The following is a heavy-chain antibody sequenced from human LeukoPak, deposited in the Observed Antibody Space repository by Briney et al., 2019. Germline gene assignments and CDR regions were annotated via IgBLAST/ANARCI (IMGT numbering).Heavy chain of an antibody. CDR2: INPNSGGT. V-gene: IGHV1-2*06. CDR1: GYTFTGHY. D-gene: IGHD7-27*01. Sequence: ASVKVSCKASGYTFTGHYMHWVRQAPGQGLEWMGRINPNSGGTNYAQKFQGRVTMTRDTSISTAYMELSRLRSDDTAVYYCARDPLGPGESPELYFDYWGQGTLVTVSS. J-gene: IGHJ4*02. CDR3: ARDPLGPGESPELYFDY.